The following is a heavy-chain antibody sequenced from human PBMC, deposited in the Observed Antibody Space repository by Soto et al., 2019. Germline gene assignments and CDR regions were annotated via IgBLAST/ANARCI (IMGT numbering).Heavy chain of an antibody. D-gene: IGHD6-13*01. V-gene: IGHV1-2*02. CDR1: GYTFTGYY. Sequence: GASVKVSCKASGYTFTGYYMHWVRQAPGQGLEWMGWINPNSGGTNYADSVKGRFTISRDNSKNTLYLQMNSLRAEDTAVYYCAKGMASRIAAALNYWGREPWSPSPQ. CDR2: INPNSGGT. CDR3: AKGMASRIAAALNY. J-gene: IGHJ4*02.